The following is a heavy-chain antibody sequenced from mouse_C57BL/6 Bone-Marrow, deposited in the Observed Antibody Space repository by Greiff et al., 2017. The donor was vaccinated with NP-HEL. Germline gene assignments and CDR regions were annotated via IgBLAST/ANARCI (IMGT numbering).Heavy chain of an antibody. D-gene: IGHD1-1*01. J-gene: IGHJ4*01. CDR3: ARQTLYYYGSSYAYAMDY. CDR1: GFSLTSYG. V-gene: IGHV2-6-1*01. Sequence: VKLVESGPGLVAPSQSLSITCTVSGFSLTSYGVHWVRQPPGKGLEWLVVIWSDGSTTYNSALKSRLSISKDNSKSQVFLKMNSLQTDDTAMYYCARQTLYYYGSSYAYAMDYWGQGTSVTVSS. CDR2: IWSDGST.